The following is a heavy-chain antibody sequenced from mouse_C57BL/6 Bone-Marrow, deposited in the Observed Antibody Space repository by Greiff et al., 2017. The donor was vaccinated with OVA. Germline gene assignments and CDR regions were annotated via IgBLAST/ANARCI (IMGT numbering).Heavy chain of an antibody. Sequence: QVQLQQSGAELARPGASVKLSCKASGYTFTSCGISWVKQRTGQGLEWIGEIYPRSGNTYYNEKFKGKATLTADKSSSTTYMELRSLTSEDSAVYYRARYYSNNPNYVDDWGKGTTLTVSS. CDR2: IYPRSGNT. J-gene: IGHJ2*01. CDR3: ARYYSNNPNYVDD. CDR1: GYTFTSCG. V-gene: IGHV1-81*01. D-gene: IGHD1-1*01.